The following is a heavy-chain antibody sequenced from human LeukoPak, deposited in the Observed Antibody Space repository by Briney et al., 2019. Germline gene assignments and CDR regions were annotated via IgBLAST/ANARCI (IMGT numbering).Heavy chain of an antibody. CDR2: IFYTGNT. CDR1: GGSFSTYY. D-gene: IGHD5-18*01. V-gene: IGHV4-59*01. CDR3: ARDDTATFDY. Sequence: SETLSLTCTVSGGSFSTYYWSWIRQPPGKGLEWIGNIFYTGNTNYSPSLKCRVTISIDTSKNQFSLKLSSVTAADTAVYYCARDDTATFDYWGQGTLVTVSS. J-gene: IGHJ4*02.